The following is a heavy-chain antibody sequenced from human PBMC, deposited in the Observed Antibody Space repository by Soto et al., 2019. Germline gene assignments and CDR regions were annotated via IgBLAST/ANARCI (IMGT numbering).Heavy chain of an antibody. J-gene: IGHJ6*03. CDR3: ATTPRSYYYYYYMDV. D-gene: IGHD2-15*01. CDR2: MNPNSGNT. CDR1: GYTFTSYD. Sequence: ASVKVSCKASGYTFTSYDINWVRQATGQGLEWMGWMNPNSGNTGYAQKFQGRVTTTRNTSISTAYMELSSLRSEDTAVYYCATTPRSYYYYYYMDVWGKGTTVTVS. V-gene: IGHV1-8*01.